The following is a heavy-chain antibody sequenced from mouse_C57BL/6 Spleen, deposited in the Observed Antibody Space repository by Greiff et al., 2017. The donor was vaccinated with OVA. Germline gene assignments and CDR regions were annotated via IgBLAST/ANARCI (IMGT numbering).Heavy chain of an antibody. CDR2: IWSGGST. Sequence: VQLVESGPGLVQPSQSLSITCTVSGFSLTSYGVHWVRQSPGKGLEWLGVIWSGGSTDYNAAFISRLSISKDNSKSQVFFKMNSLQADDTAIYYCARNGNTAQAYYFDYWGQGTTLTVSS. CDR1: GFSLTSYG. CDR3: ARNGNTAQAYYFDY. V-gene: IGHV2-2*01. D-gene: IGHD3-2*02. J-gene: IGHJ2*01.